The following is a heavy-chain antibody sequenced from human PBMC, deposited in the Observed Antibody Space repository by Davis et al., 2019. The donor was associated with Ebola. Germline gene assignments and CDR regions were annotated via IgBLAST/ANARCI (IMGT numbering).Heavy chain of an antibody. CDR1: GFTFSTYA. V-gene: IGHV4-34*01. D-gene: IGHD3-16*01. CDR3: AREGRGSSVGMDV. Sequence: ESLKISCTTSGFTFSTYALSWIRQPPGKGLEWIGEINHSGSTNYNPSLASRVTISVDTSKNQFSLKLTSVTAADTAVYYCAREGRGSSVGMDVWGQGTTVTVSS. J-gene: IGHJ6*02. CDR2: INHSGST.